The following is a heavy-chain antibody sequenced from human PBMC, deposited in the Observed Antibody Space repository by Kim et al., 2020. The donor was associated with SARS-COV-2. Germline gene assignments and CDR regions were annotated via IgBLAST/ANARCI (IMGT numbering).Heavy chain of an antibody. CDR1: GGSISSSSYY. CDR2: IYYRGST. V-gene: IGHV4-39*01. CDR3: ARRDIVVTNFDY. Sequence: SETLSLTCTVSGGSISSSSYYWDWVRQPPGKGLEWIGSIYYRGSTYYNPSLKSRVTISVDTSKNQFSLRLISVTAADTAVYYCARRDIVVTNFDYWGQGT. D-gene: IGHD5-12*01. J-gene: IGHJ4*02.